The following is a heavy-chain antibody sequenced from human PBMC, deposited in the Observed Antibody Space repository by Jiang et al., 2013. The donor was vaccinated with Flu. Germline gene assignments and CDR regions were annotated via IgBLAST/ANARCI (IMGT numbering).Heavy chain of an antibody. CDR1: GGTLSRHG. V-gene: IGHV1-69*04. D-gene: IGHD3-3*01. CDR2: IIPIIDVA. CDR3: ARGYDFWSGYPHFDY. J-gene: IGHJ4*02. Sequence: PGSVGRGSSCKASGGTLSRHGISWVRQAPGQGLEWMGRIIPIIDVANYAQKFQDRLTITADTRTAYMELSSLRSDDTAVYYCARGYDFWSGYPHFDYWGQGTLVTVSS.